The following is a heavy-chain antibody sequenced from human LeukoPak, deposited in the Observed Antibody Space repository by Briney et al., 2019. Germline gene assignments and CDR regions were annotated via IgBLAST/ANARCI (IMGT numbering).Heavy chain of an antibody. J-gene: IGHJ4*02. Sequence: GASVKVSCKASGYTFNSYGISWVRQAPGQGLEWMGWISVYNGNTNYAQKLQGRVTMTADTSTSTAYMELRSLRSDDTAVYYCAREDSYGYMPGDYWGQGTLVTVSS. V-gene: IGHV1-18*01. D-gene: IGHD5-18*01. CDR3: AREDSYGYMPGDY. CDR2: ISVYNGNT. CDR1: GYTFNSYG.